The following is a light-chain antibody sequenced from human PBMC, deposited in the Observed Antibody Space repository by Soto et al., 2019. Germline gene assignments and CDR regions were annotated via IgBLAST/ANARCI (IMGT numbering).Light chain of an antibody. CDR1: QSLLHSNGYNY. Sequence: DIVMTQSPLSLPVTPGEPASICCRSSQSLLHSNGYNYLDWYLQKPGQSPQLLIYLGSNRASGVPDRFSGSGSGTDFTLKISRVEAEDVGVYYCMQALQTPRFTFGPGTKVDIK. J-gene: IGKJ3*01. CDR3: MQALQTPRFT. CDR2: LGS. V-gene: IGKV2-28*01.